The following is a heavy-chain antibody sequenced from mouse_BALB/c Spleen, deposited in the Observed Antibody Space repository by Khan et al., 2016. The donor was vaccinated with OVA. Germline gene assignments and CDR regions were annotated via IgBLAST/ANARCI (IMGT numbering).Heavy chain of an antibody. CDR2: INSNGGST. J-gene: IGHJ2*01. CDR1: GFTFSSYG. CDR3: ARMARTIN. Sequence: EVQLVESGGGLVQPGGSLKLSCAASGFTFSSYGMPWVRQTPDKRLELVATINSNGGSTYYPDSVKGRFTISRDNAKNTLCLQMSSLKSEDTAMYYCARMARTINWGQGTTLTVSS. V-gene: IGHV5-6-3*01.